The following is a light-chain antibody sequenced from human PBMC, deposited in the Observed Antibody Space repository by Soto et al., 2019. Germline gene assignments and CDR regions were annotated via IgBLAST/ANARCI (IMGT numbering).Light chain of an antibody. CDR3: QQYGSTRT. CDR2: GVS. Sequence: DIVLTQSPVTLSVSPGERATLSCKASQSVSSNLAWYQQKPGQAPRLLIYGVSTRATGIPDRFSGSGSGTDFTLTISRVEPEDFAVYYCQQYGSTRTLGQGTKVDIK. V-gene: IGKV3-20*01. J-gene: IGKJ1*01. CDR1: QSVSSN.